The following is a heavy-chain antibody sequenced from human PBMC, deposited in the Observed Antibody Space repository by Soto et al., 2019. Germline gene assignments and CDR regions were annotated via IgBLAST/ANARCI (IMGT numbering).Heavy chain of an antibody. D-gene: IGHD6-19*01. CDR3: TPLALKHSSGWYEFSD. Sequence: EVQLVESGGGLVKPGGSLRLSCAASGVTVSNVWMNWVRQAPGKGLERVGRIKSTTDGGTTDYAAPVKVRFTISRGASKNTLYMQMYSLKTEDKAVDDCTPLALKHSSGWYEFSDWCQGTLFPVSS. CDR1: GVTVSNVW. CDR2: IKSTTDGGTT. J-gene: IGHJ4*02. V-gene: IGHV3-15*07.